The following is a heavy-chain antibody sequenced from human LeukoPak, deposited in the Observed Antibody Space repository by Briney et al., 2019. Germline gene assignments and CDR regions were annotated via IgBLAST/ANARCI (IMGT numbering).Heavy chain of an antibody. CDR3: ARASIAAAEYFDY. Sequence: SETLSLTCTVSGGSISSYYWSWIRQPPGKGLEWIGYIYYSGSTNYNPSLKSRVTISVDTSKNQFSLKLSSVTAADTAVYYCARASIAAAEYFDYWGQGTLVTVSS. CDR1: GGSISSYY. J-gene: IGHJ4*03. V-gene: IGHV4-59*12. CDR2: IYYSGST. D-gene: IGHD6-13*01.